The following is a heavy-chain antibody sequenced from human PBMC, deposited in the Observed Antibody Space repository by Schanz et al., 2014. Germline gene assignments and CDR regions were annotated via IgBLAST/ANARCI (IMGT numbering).Heavy chain of an antibody. CDR1: GFTFSSYA. CDR2: IKQDGSEK. J-gene: IGHJ4*02. CDR3: AKDSTHIDIVLVPTAIDY. V-gene: IGHV3-7*01. Sequence: EVQLLESGGGLVQPGGSLRLSCAASGFTFSSYAMSWVRQAPGKGLEWVANIKQDGSEKYYVDAVKGRFTISRDNAKNSMYLHMKSLRGEDTAVYYCAKDSTHIDIVLVPTAIDYWGQGTLVTVSS. D-gene: IGHD2-2*01.